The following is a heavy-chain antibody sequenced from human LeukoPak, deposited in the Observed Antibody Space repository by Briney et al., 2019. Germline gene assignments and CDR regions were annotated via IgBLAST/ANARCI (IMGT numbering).Heavy chain of an antibody. CDR1: GYTFTSYG. Sequence: RGASVKVSCTASGYTFTSYGISWVRQAPGQGLEWMGWISAYNGNTNYAQKLQGRVTMTTDTSTSTAYMELRSLRSDDTAVYYCARDRWELTRYFDLWGRGTLVTVSS. D-gene: IGHD1-26*01. CDR2: ISAYNGNT. J-gene: IGHJ2*01. CDR3: ARDRWELTRYFDL. V-gene: IGHV1-18*01.